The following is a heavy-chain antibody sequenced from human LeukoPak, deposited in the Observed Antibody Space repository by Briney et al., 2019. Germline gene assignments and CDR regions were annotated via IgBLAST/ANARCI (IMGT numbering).Heavy chain of an antibody. CDR2: ISGSGGSP. D-gene: IGHD3-10*01. J-gene: IGHJ4*02. V-gene: IGHV3-23*01. CDR3: ARDLSVR. Sequence: GGSLRLSCPASAFTFSSSAMSWVRQAPGKGLEWVSSISGSGGSPYYADSVKGRFTISRDNAKNTLYLQMNSLRAEDTAVYYCARDLSVRWGQGALVTVSS. CDR1: AFTFSSSA.